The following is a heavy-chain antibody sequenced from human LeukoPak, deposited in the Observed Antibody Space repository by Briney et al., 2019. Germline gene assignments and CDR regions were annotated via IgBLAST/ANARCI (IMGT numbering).Heavy chain of an antibody. J-gene: IGHJ3*02. CDR1: GGSFSGYY. CDR2: INHSGST. D-gene: IGHD6-19*01. CDR3: ARMGQWLVDAFDI. V-gene: IGHV4-34*01. Sequence: SETLSLTCAVYGGSFSGYYWSWIRQPPGKGLEWTGEINHSGSTNYNPSLKSRVTISVDTSKNQFSLKLSSVTAADTAVYYCARMGQWLVDAFDIWGQGTMVTVSS.